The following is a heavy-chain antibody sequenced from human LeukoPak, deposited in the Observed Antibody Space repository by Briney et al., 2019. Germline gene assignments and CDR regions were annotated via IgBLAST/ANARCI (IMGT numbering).Heavy chain of an antibody. V-gene: IGHV3-11*04. CDR3: AKNSGYYYYMDV. J-gene: IGHJ6*03. D-gene: IGHD3-10*01. Sequence: GGSLRLPCAASGFTFSDYYMSWIRQAPGKGLEWVSYISSSGSTIYYADSVKGRFTISRDNAKNSLYLQMNSLRAEDTAVYYCAKNSGYYYYMDVWGKGTTVTVSS. CDR1: GFTFSDYY. CDR2: ISSSGSTI.